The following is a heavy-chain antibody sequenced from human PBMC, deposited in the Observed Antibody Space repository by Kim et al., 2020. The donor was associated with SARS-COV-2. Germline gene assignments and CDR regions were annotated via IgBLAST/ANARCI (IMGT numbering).Heavy chain of an antibody. CDR1: GGSISSGGYY. V-gene: IGHV4-31*03. D-gene: IGHD3-3*01. CDR3: ARGILITIFGVVAHLDY. CDR2: IYYSGST. J-gene: IGHJ4*02. Sequence: SETLSLTCTVSGGSISSGGYYWSWIRQHPGKGLEWIGYIYYSGSTYYNPSLKSRVTISVDTSKNQLSLKLSSVTAADTAVYYCARGILITIFGVVAHLDYWGQGTLVTVSS.